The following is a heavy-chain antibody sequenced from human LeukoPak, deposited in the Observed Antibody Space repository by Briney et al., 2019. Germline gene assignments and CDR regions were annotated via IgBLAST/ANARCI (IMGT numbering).Heavy chain of an antibody. Sequence: SQTLSLTCAISGDSVSINSAAWNWIRQSPSRGLEWLGRKYYRSKWYNDYAVSVKSRITINPDTSKNQFSLQLNSVTPEDTAVYYCARDGTMRSGPAFDIWGQGTMVAVSS. CDR3: ARDGTMRSGPAFDI. CDR2: KYYRSKWYN. J-gene: IGHJ3*02. CDR1: GDSVSINSAA. V-gene: IGHV6-1*01. D-gene: IGHD3-3*01.